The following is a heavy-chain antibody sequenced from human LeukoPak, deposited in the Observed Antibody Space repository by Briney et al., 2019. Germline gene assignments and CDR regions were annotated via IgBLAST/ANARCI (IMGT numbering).Heavy chain of an antibody. J-gene: IGHJ4*02. V-gene: IGHV3-74*01. D-gene: IGHD3-22*01. CDR3: ARGPYYDSSGFYGY. CDR1: GFTFSSYW. Sequence: GGSLRLSCAASGFTFSSYWMHWVRQAPGKGLVWVSRINSDGGSTSYADSVKGRFTISRDNAKNTLYLQMSSLRAEDTAVYYCARGPYYDSSGFYGYWGQGTLVTVSS. CDR2: INSDGGST.